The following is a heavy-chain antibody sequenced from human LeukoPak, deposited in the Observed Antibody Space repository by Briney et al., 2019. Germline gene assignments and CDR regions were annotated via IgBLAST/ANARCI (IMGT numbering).Heavy chain of an antibody. CDR2: INHSGST. J-gene: IGHJ6*03. D-gene: IGHD6-13*01. Sequence: PSETLSLTCAVYGGSFSGYYWSWIRQPPGKGLEWIGEINHSGSTNYNPSLKSRVTISVDTSKNQFSLKLSSVTAADTAVYYCARVAAAGILNYYYYMDVWGKGTTVTVSS. CDR3: ARVAAAGILNYYYYMDV. CDR1: GGSFSGYY. V-gene: IGHV4-34*01.